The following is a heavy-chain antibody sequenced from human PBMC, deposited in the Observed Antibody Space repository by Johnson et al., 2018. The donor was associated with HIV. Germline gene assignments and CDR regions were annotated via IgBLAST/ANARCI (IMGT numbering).Heavy chain of an antibody. V-gene: IGHV3-9*01. D-gene: IGHD6-13*01. J-gene: IGHJ3*02. CDR3: AKAYSSSWYGLDAFDI. CDR2: ISWNSGSI. CDR1: GFTFDDYA. Sequence: VQLVESGGGLVQPGRSLRLSCAASGFTFDDYAIHWVRQAPGKGLEWVSGISWNSGSIGYADSVKGRFTISRDNAKNSLYLQMNSLRAEDTALYYCAKAYSSSWYGLDAFDIWGQGTMVTVSS.